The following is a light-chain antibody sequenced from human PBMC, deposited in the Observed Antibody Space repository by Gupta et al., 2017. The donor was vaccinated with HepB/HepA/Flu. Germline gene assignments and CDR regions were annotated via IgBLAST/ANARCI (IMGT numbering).Light chain of an antibody. CDR3: QQYNNWPPGRA. CDR1: QSVSSN. Sequence: EIVMTQSQATLSVSPGERATLSCRASQSVSSNLAWYQQKPGQAPRLLIYGASTRATGIPARFSGSGSGTEFTLTISSLQSEDFAVYYCQQYNNWPPGRAFGQGTKVEIK. V-gene: IGKV3-15*01. J-gene: IGKJ1*01. CDR2: GAS.